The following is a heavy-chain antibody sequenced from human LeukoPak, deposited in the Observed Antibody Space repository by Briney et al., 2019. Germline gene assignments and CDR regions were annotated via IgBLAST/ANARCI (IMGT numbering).Heavy chain of an antibody. Sequence: ASVKVSCKVSGYTLTELSMHWVRQAPGKGLEWMGGFDPEDGETIYAQKFQGRVTMTEDTSTDTAYMELSSLRSEDTAVYYCATAPAHYDSSGNPSRAFDIWGQGTMVTVSS. CDR1: GYTLTELS. D-gene: IGHD3-22*01. V-gene: IGHV1-24*01. CDR2: FDPEDGET. J-gene: IGHJ3*02. CDR3: ATAPAHYDSSGNPSRAFDI.